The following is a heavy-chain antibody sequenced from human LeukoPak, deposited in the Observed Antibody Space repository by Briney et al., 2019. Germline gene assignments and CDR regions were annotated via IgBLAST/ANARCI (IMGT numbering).Heavy chain of an antibody. D-gene: IGHD1-14*01. J-gene: IGHJ4*02. CDR3: ARHRYLTTPNDY. CDR2: IYYSGGT. CDR1: GGSISSSSHY. Sequence: SETLSLTCTVSGGSISSSSHYWGWIRQPPGKGLEWVGSIYYSGGTYYNPSLKNRITISVDTSKSQFSLKLGSVTAADTAVYYCARHRYLTTPNDYWGQGTPVTVSS. V-gene: IGHV4-39*01.